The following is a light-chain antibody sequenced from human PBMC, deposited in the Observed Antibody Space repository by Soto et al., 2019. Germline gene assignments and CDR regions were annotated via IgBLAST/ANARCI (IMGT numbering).Light chain of an antibody. CDR3: QQRSNWPWT. J-gene: IGKJ1*01. Sequence: EIVLTQSPATLSLSPGERATLSCRASQSVSSFLVWYQQKPGQAPRLLISDASNRATGIPGRFSGSGSGTDCSLTISSLEPEDFAVYYCQQRSNWPWTFGQGTKVAIK. V-gene: IGKV3-11*01. CDR2: DAS. CDR1: QSVSSF.